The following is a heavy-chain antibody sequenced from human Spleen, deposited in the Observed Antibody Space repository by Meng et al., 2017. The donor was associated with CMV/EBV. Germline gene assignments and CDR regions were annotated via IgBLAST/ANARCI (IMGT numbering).Heavy chain of an antibody. J-gene: IGHJ6*02. CDR2: ISIYNTNT. CDR1: GYTFTAHY. V-gene: IGHV1-18*04. CDR3: AREGVLLGRAYYYSGMDV. D-gene: IGHD2-15*01. Sequence: ASVKVSCKASGYTFTAHYFHWVRQAPGQGLEWMGWISIYNTNTYYAQNLQDRVTMTIDRSSTTAYLELRSLTSDDTAVYYCAREGVLLGRAYYYSGMDVWGQGTTVTVSS.